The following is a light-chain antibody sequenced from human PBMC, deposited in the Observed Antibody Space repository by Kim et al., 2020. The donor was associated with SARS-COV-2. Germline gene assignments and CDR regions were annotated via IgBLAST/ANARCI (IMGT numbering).Light chain of an antibody. CDR2: QDS. J-gene: IGLJ2*01. Sequence: VSPGQTASITCSGDKLGDKYACWYQQKPGQSPVLVIYQDSKRPSGIPGRFSGSNSGNTATLTISGTQAMDEADYYCQAWDSSTVVFGGGAQLTVL. CDR1: KLGDKY. CDR3: QAWDSSTVV. V-gene: IGLV3-1*01.